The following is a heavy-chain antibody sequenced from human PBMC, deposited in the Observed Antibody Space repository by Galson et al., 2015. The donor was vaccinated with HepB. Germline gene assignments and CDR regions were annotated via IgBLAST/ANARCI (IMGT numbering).Heavy chain of an antibody. D-gene: IGHD2-2*02. CDR1: GFTFDDYA. J-gene: IGHJ3*02. V-gene: IGHV3-9*01. Sequence: SLRLSCAASGFTFDDYAMHWVRQAPGKGLEWVSGISWNSGSIGYADSVKGRFTISRDNAKNSLYLQMNSLRAEDTALYYCVRDIVVVPAAIQGSAFDIWGQGTMVTVSS. CDR2: ISWNSGSI. CDR3: VRDIVVVPAAIQGSAFDI.